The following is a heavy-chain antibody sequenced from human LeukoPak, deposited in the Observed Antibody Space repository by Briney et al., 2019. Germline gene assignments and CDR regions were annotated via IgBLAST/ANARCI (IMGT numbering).Heavy chain of an antibody. D-gene: IGHD3-10*01. CDR3: AREAYGSGNYPFDY. CDR1: GFTFSSYS. CDR2: ISGTSSYI. V-gene: IGHV3-21*01. J-gene: IGHJ4*02. Sequence: PGGSLRLSCAASGFTFSSYSMNWVRQAPGKGLEWVSFISGTSSYIYYADSVKGRFTISRDNAKNSLYLQMNSLRAEDTAVYYCAREAYGSGNYPFDYWGQGTLVTVSS.